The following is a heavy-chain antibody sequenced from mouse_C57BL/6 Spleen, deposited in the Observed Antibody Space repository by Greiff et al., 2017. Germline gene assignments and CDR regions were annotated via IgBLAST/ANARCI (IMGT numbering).Heavy chain of an antibody. V-gene: IGHV1-54*01. D-gene: IGHD1-1*01. Sequence: QVQLQQSGAELVRPGTSVKVSCKASGYAFTNYLIEWVKQRPGQGLEWIGVINPGSGGSNYNEKFKGTATLTADKSSSTAYMQLSSLTSEDSAVYFCARRNYYGSSYDDYWGQGTTLTVSS. CDR3: ARRNYYGSSYDDY. CDR2: INPGSGGS. J-gene: IGHJ2*01. CDR1: GYAFTNYL.